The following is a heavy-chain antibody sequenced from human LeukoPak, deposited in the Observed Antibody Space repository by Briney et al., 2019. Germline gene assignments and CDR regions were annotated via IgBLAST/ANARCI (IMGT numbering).Heavy chain of an antibody. V-gene: IGHV3-21*01. CDR3: ARSYSSGWEGSWFDP. J-gene: IGHJ5*02. CDR1: GFTFSSYS. D-gene: IGHD6-19*01. CDR2: ISSSSYI. Sequence: GGSLRLSCAASGFTFSSYSMNWVRQAPGKGLEWVSSISSSSYIYYADSVKGRFTISRDNAKNSLYLQMNSLRAEDTAVYYCARSYSSGWEGSWFDPWGQGTLVTVSS.